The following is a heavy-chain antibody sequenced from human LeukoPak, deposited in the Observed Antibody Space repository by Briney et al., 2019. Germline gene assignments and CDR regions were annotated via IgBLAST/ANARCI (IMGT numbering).Heavy chain of an antibody. CDR2: ISASGGGT. J-gene: IGHJ4*02. CDR1: GFTFSSYA. Sequence: GGSLRLSCAASGFTFSSYAMSWVRQAPGKGLEWVSTISASGGGTYYADSVKGRFTISRDNSKNTLYLQMNSLRAEDTAVYYCAKGIKGTIVVVITPFDYWGQGTPVTVSS. V-gene: IGHV3-23*01. D-gene: IGHD3-22*01. CDR3: AKGIKGTIVVVITPFDY.